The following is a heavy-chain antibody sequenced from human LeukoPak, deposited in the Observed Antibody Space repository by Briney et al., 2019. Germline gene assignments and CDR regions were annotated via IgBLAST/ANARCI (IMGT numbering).Heavy chain of an antibody. CDR3: ARGLSPMVYAMDLDY. J-gene: IGHJ4*02. D-gene: IGHD2-8*01. V-gene: IGHV4-34*01. CDR1: GGSFSGYY. CDR2: INQSGST. Sequence: KPSETLSLTCAVYGGSFSGYYWSWIRRPPGKGLEWIGEINQSGSTNYNPSLKSRVTISVDTSKNQFSLKLSSVTAADTAVYYCARGLSPMVYAMDLDYWGQGTLVTVSS.